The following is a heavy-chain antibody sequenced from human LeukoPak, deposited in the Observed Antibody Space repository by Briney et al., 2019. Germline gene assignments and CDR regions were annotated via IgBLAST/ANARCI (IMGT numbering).Heavy chain of an antibody. CDR2: IHYSGST. CDR3: ARGGYDILTGPIDY. V-gene: IGHV4-59*01. J-gene: IGHJ4*02. CDR1: GGSISNYY. Sequence: PSETLSLTCTVSGGSISNYYWSWIRQPPGKGLEWIGHIHYSGSTNYNPSLKSRVTISVDTSKNQFSLKLSSVTAADTAVYYCARGGYDILTGPIDYWGQGTLVTVSS. D-gene: IGHD3-9*01.